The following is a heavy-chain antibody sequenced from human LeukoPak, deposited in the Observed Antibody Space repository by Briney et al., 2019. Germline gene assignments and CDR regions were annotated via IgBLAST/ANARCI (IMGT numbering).Heavy chain of an antibody. V-gene: IGHV3-23*01. CDR1: GFTYSSYS. CDR2: ISGSGGST. J-gene: IGHJ4*02. CDR3: ANFWAPYSSSWTGGY. D-gene: IGHD6-13*01. Sequence: PGGSLRLSCIASGFTYSSYSMNWVRQAPGRGLEWVSAISGSGGSTYYADSVKGRFTISRDNSKNTLYLQMNSLRAEDTAVYYCANFWAPYSSSWTGGYWGQGTLVTVSS.